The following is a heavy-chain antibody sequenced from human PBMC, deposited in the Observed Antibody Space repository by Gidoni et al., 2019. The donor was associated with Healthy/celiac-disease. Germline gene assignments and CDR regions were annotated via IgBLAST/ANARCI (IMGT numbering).Heavy chain of an antibody. CDR3: TTEYSGYDYNGWFDP. CDR1: GFTFSNAW. CDR2: IKSKTDGGTT. J-gene: IGHJ5*02. Sequence: EVQLVESGGGLVKPGGSLRLSCAASGFTFSNAWMSWVRQAPGKGLEWVGRIKSKTDGGTTDYAAPVKGRFTISRDDSKNTLYLQMNSLKTEDTAVYYCTTEYSGYDYNGWFDPWGQGTLVTVSS. D-gene: IGHD5-12*01. V-gene: IGHV3-15*01.